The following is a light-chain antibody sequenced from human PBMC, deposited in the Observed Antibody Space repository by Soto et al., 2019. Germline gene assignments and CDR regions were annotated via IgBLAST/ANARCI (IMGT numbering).Light chain of an antibody. J-gene: IGLJ3*02. V-gene: IGLV2-14*01. CDR3: SSDVSGYSLGV. CDR1: SSDINTSRY. Sequence: QSALTQPASVYGSPVQSSTISCIGASSDINTSRYVSWYQQHPGKAPKLLIYEVSIRPSGVSSRFSGSKSANPASLTISGLQPDDEADYFCSSDVSGYSLGVFGGGTKLNVL. CDR2: EVS.